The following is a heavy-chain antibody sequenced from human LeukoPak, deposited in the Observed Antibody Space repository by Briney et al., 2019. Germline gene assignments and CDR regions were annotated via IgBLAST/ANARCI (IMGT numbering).Heavy chain of an antibody. V-gene: IGHV4-4*09. CDR3: ARHGVDVTTIPDYSYYYMDV. D-gene: IGHD3-3*01. CDR1: GDSISSYY. J-gene: IGHJ6*03. Sequence: SETLSLSCAVSGDSISSYYWSWIRQPPGKGLGWIAYIHSSGSADYNPSLKSRVTISVDTSKNQVSLKLNSVTAADTAVYYCARHGVDVTTIPDYSYYYMDVWGKGTTVTVSS. CDR2: IHSSGSA.